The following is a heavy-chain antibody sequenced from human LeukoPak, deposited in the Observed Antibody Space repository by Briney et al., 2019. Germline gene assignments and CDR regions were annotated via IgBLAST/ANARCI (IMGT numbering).Heavy chain of an antibody. Sequence: GGSLRLSCAASGFTFSNYIMHWVRQAPGKGLDWVAVIIENGSNQYYADSVKGRFTISRDNAKNSLYLQMNSLRAEDTAVYYCASFPSRLYYYDSSGYQSDDAFDIWGQGTMVTVSS. CDR1: GFTFSNYI. CDR2: IIENGSNQ. V-gene: IGHV3-30*04. CDR3: ASFPSRLYYYDSSGYQSDDAFDI. D-gene: IGHD3-22*01. J-gene: IGHJ3*02.